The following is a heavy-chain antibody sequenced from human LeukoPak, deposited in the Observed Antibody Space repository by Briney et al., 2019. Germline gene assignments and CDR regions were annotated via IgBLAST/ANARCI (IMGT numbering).Heavy chain of an antibody. J-gene: IGHJ6*03. CDR1: GFTFSSYN. Sequence: KSGGSLRLSCAASGFTFSSYNMNWVRQAPGKGLEWVSSITSSSTYIYYADSVKGRFTISRDNARNSLYLQMNSLRVEDTAVYYCARDPYSGNYGDYYYYYMDVWGKGTTVTISS. CDR3: ARDPYSGNYGDYYYYYMDV. V-gene: IGHV3-21*01. D-gene: IGHD1-26*01. CDR2: ITSSSTYI.